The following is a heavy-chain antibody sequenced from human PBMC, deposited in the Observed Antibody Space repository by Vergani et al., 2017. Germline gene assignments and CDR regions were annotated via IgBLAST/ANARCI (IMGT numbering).Heavy chain of an antibody. D-gene: IGHD2-2*01. CDR3: AVIQYHSRDDAFDI. V-gene: IGHV1-58*02. Sequence: QLLESGGGLVQPGGSLRLSCAASGFTFSSYAMSWVRQARGQRLEWIGWIVVGSGNTNYAQKFQERVTITRDMSTSTAYMELSSLRSEDTAVYYCAVIQYHSRDDAFDIWGQGTMVTVSS. J-gene: IGHJ3*02. CDR2: IVVGSGNT. CDR1: GFTFSSYA.